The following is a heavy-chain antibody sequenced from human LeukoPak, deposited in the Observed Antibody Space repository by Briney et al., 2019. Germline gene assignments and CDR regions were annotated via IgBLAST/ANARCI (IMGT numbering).Heavy chain of an antibody. Sequence: PGGSLRLSCAASGFTFSSYSMNWVRQAPGKGLEWVSSISSSSSYIYYADTVKGRFTISRDNAKNSLYLQMNSLRAEDTAVYYCASLGGTSSGDAFDIWGQGTMVTVSS. D-gene: IGHD4-23*01. CDR3: ASLGGTSSGDAFDI. CDR1: GFTFSSYS. CDR2: ISSSSSYI. V-gene: IGHV3-21*01. J-gene: IGHJ3*02.